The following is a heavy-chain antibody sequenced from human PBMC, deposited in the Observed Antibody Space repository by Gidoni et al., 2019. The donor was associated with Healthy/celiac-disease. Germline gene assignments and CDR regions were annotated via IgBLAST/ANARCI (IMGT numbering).Heavy chain of an antibody. J-gene: IGHJ6*03. Sequence: QVQLQESGPGLVKPSGTLSLTCAVSGGSISSSNWWSWVRQPPGKGLEWIGEIYHSGSTNYNPSLKSRVTISVDKSKNQFSLKLTSVTAADTAVYYCAREGLVSQWLVRSLGERVGGDYYYYMDVWGKGTTVTVSS. D-gene: IGHD6-19*01. V-gene: IGHV4-4*02. CDR3: AREGLVSQWLVRSLGERVGGDYYYYMDV. CDR2: IYHSGST. CDR1: GGSISSSNW.